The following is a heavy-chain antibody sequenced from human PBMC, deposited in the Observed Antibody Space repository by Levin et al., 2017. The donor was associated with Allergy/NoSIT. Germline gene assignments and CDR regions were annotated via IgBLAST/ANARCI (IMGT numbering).Heavy chain of an antibody. Sequence: SETLSLTCIVSGTSVSSSSYYWGWIRQPPGKGLEWIGSMFYSGKTYYNPSLRSRVTMSVDTSKNQFSLRLTSVIAADTAVYYCARQMIVPSLGQFDLWGRGTLVTVSS. V-gene: IGHV4-39*01. CDR1: GTSVSSSSYY. CDR3: ARQMIVPSLGQFDL. CDR2: MFYSGKT. J-gene: IGHJ2*01. D-gene: IGHD3-22*01.